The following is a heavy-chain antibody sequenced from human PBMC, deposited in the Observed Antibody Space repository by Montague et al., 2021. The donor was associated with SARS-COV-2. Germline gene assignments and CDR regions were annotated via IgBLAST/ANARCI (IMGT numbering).Heavy chain of an antibody. CDR2: FDHSGDT. V-gene: IGHV4-59*11. CDR3: AREFRIELWQTNWYFGL. Sequence: SETLSLICSVSGGSISGHYWSWIRQPPGKGLEWIGNFDHSGDTKYNPSLKSRATISVDTSKNQFALRLHSVTAADTAVYYCAREFRIELWQTNWYFGLWGRGTLVTVSS. D-gene: IGHD3-16*01. CDR1: GGSISGHY. J-gene: IGHJ2*01.